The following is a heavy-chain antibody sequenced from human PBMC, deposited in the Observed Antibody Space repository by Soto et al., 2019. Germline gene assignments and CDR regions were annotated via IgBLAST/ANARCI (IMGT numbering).Heavy chain of an antibody. D-gene: IGHD5-12*01. CDR2: IVPTVDTS. V-gene: IGHV1-69*12. J-gene: IGHJ4*02. CDR3: VSVVAIPGYPDN. CDR1: GATFSSYA. Sequence: QVQLVQSGAEVRQPASSVKVSCKTSGATFSSYAITWVRQAPGQGLEWMGGIVPTVDTSTYAQKFQGRVTITADQFTITVYMDLSSPRSDDTAVYYCVSVVAIPGYPDNWGQGTLVTVSS.